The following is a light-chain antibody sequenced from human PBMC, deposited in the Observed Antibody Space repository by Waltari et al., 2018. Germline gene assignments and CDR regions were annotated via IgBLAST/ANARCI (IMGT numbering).Light chain of an antibody. CDR3: AAWDDRMNGHWV. V-gene: IGLV1-44*01. CDR1: SSDIGDNG. CDR2: RND. J-gene: IGLJ3*02. Sequence: QSVLTQPPSASETPGQRDTNPCSGSSSDIGDNGVKWFQQLPGKAPKLPIYRNDQPPSGVPDRFSASKSGTSASLAISGLQSEDEAYYYCAAWDDRMNGHWVFGGGTKVTVL.